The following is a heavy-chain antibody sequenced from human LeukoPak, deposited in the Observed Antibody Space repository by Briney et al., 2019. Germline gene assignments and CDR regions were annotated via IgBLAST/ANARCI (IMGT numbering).Heavy chain of an antibody. CDR2: TYYRSTWYN. D-gene: IGHD2-2*01. Sequence: SQTLSPTCAISGDSVSSNSVTWNWIRQSPSRGLEWLGRTYYRSTWYNDYAVSVRGRITVNPDTSKNQFSLHLNSVTPEDTAVYYCARRLTQYDCFDPWGQGILVTVSS. CDR3: ARRLTQYDCFDP. V-gene: IGHV6-1*01. J-gene: IGHJ5*02. CDR1: GDSVSSNSVT.